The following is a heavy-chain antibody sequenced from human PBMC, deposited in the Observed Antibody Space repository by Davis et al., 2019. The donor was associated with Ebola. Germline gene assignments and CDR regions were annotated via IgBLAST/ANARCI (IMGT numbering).Heavy chain of an antibody. CDR3: ATIGTDHGD. CDR1: GFTFSSYW. CDR2: IKSDGTT. D-gene: IGHD4-17*01. V-gene: IGHV3-74*01. J-gene: IGHJ4*02. Sequence: PGGSLRLSCAASGFTFSSYWMHWVRQAPGKGLVWVSRIKSDGTTNYADSVKGRFTISRDNAKNTLFLQMNSLRTEDTAVYYCATIGTDHGDWGQGTLVTVSS.